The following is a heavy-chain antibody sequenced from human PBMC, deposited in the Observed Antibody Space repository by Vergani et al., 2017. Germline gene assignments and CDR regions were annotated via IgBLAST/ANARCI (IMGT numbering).Heavy chain of an antibody. J-gene: IGHJ4*02. CDR3: ARGAALPSRVYGGCYFDC. CDR2: INHSGSS. Sequence: QVQLQQWGAGLLKPSETLSLTCAVYGGSLSGYYWCWSRHPPGKGRVWIGEINHSGSSNYNPSLKRRVTISVDTSKNQFSLKLSSVTAADTAVYFCARGAALPSRVYGGCYFDCWGEVTLVTASS. D-gene: IGHD6-13*01. V-gene: IGHV4-34*01. CDR1: GGSLSGYY.